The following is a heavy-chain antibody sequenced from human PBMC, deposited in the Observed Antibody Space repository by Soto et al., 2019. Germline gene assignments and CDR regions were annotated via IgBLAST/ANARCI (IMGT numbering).Heavy chain of an antibody. CDR2: IYSGGST. D-gene: IGHD3-10*01. V-gene: IGHV3-66*01. J-gene: IGHJ6*03. Sequence: GGSLRLSCEASGFTVRSNYMSWVRQAPGKGLEWVSLIYSGGSTYHADSVKGRFIISRDNSKNTLYLQMNGLRAEDTAVYYCAREGDYYASGSRNYYYLDVWGKGTTVTVSS. CDR1: GFTVRSNY. CDR3: AREGDYYASGSRNYYYLDV.